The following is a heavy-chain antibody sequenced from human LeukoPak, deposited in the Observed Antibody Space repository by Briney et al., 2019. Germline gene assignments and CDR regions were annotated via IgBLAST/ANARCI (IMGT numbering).Heavy chain of an antibody. J-gene: IGHJ4*02. D-gene: IGHD6-13*01. CDR2: ISPTSDYT. V-gene: IGHV3-11*03. CDR1: GFTFIDYS. CDR3: ARCQYNSSPDF. Sequence: GGSQRLSCAASGFTFIDYSMSWIRQAPGKGLEWVSYISPTSDYTSYADSVKGRFTIFRDNAKNSLFLQMNSLRVEDTAVYYCARCQYNSSPDFWGQGNPVTLSS.